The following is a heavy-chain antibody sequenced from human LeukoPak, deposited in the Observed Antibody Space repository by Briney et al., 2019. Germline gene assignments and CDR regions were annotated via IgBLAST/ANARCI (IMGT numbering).Heavy chain of an antibody. CDR1: GFTFDDCA. Sequence: GGSLRLSCAASGFTFDDCAMHWVRQAPGKGLEWVSLISWDGGSTYYADSVKGRFTISRDNSKNSLYLQMNSLRAEDTALYYCAKGLEREYYYYYYGMDVWGKGTTVTVSS. V-gene: IGHV3-43D*04. CDR3: AKGLEREYYYYYYGMDV. J-gene: IGHJ6*04. CDR2: ISWDGGST. D-gene: IGHD1-1*01.